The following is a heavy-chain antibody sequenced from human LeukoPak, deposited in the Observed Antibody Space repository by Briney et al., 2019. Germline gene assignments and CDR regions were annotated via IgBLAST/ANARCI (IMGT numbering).Heavy chain of an antibody. Sequence: PSETLSLTCTVSGGSISGYYWSWIRQPPGKGLEWFGYIYYSGSTNYNPSLKSRVTISVDTSKNQFSLRLSSVTAADTAVYYCARGGGGYWGPGTLVTVSP. V-gene: IGHV4-59*08. J-gene: IGHJ1*01. CDR1: GGSISGYY. D-gene: IGHD4-23*01. CDR2: IYYSGST. CDR3: ARGGGGY.